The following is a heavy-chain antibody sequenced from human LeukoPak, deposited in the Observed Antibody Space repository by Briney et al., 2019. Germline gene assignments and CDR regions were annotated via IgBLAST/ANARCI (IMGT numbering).Heavy chain of an antibody. D-gene: IGHD2-15*01. CDR1: GGSFSGYY. CDR3: ASETVVVVAATRGRIVWFDP. J-gene: IGHJ5*02. CDR2: INHSGST. V-gene: IGHV4-34*01. Sequence: SETLSLTCAVYGGSFSGYYWSWIRQPPGKGLEWIGEINHSGSTNYNPSLKSRVTISVDTSKNQFSLKLSSVTAADTAVYYCASETVVVVAATRGRIVWFDPRGQGTLVTVSS.